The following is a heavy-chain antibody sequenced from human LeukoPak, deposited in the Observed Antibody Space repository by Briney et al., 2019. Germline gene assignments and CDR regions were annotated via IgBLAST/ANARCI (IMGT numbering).Heavy chain of an antibody. Sequence: SETLSLTCTVSGYSIDNGYYWGWIRQPPGKGLEWIGCIYHSGNKYYNPSPKSRVTISVDTSKNQFSLKLSSVTAADTAVYYCARVTGYMIEDYFDYWGQGTLVTVSS. D-gene: IGHD3-9*01. V-gene: IGHV4-38-2*02. CDR3: ARVTGYMIEDYFDY. CDR1: GYSIDNGYY. J-gene: IGHJ4*02. CDR2: IYHSGNK.